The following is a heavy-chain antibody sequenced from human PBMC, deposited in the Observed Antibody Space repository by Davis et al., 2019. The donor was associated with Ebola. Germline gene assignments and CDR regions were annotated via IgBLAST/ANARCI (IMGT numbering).Heavy chain of an antibody. Sequence: GESLKISCAASGFTFSSYSMNWVRQAPGKGLEWVSSISSSSSYIYYADSVKGRFTISRDNAKNSLYLQMNSLRAEDTAVYYCARDAAYSSSPAEYFQHWGQGTLVTVSS. CDR1: GFTFSSYS. V-gene: IGHV3-21*01. CDR3: ARDAAYSSSPAEYFQH. D-gene: IGHD6-13*01. J-gene: IGHJ1*01. CDR2: ISSSSSYI.